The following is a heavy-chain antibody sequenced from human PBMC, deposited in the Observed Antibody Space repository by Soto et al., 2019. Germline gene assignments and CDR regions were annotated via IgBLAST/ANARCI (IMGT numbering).Heavy chain of an antibody. CDR1: GYTFTTYS. Sequence: QVQLVQSGAEVKRPGASVNVSCKASGYTFTTYSLSWVRQAPGQGLEWMGWISPFNGDATYAQKFQDRVGLTTDTSTSTAYMELRRLRDADTAVYYCARVADIVLIPALDYWGRGALVIVSS. D-gene: IGHD2-8*02. V-gene: IGHV1-18*04. CDR2: ISPFNGDA. J-gene: IGHJ4*02. CDR3: ARVADIVLIPALDY.